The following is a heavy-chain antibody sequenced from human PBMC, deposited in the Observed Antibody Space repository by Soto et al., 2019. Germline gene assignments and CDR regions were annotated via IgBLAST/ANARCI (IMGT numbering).Heavy chain of an antibody. D-gene: IGHD6-19*01. CDR1: GGTFSSYA. CDR2: IIPIFGTA. V-gene: IGHV1-69*13. Sequence: GASVKVSWKASGGTFSSYAISWVRQAPGQGLEWMGGIIPIFGTANYAQKFQGRVTITADESTSTAYMELSSLRSEDTAVYHCARADRYSSGLIPNPAFDYWGQGTLVTVSS. CDR3: ARADRYSSGLIPNPAFDY. J-gene: IGHJ4*02.